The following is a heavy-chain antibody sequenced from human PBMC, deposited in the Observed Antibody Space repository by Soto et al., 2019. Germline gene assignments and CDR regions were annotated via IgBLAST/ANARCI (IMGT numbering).Heavy chain of an antibody. V-gene: IGHV1-69*06. J-gene: IGHJ6*02. D-gene: IGHD1-26*01. CDR2: IIPIFGTA. CDR1: GGTFSNYA. Sequence: SVKVSCKASGGTFSNYAISWVRQAPGQGLEWMGGIIPIFGTANYAQKFQGRVTITADKSTSTAYMELSSLRSEDTAVYYCASFRLDSGSREGHYYYYGMDVWGQGTTVTVSS. CDR3: ASFRLDSGSREGHYYYYGMDV.